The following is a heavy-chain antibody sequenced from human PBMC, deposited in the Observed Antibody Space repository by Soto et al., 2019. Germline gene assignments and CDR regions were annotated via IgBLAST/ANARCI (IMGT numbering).Heavy chain of an antibody. D-gene: IGHD3-16*01. CDR3: ARMGDVPVYFYGLDV. J-gene: IGHJ6*02. Sequence: QVQLVQSGAEVKKPGASVKVSCKASGYSFTRYGISWVRQAPGQGLEWMGWISGYNANTNYPENLQGRVTMTTDTATSTAYMEVRNLISDDTAVYYCARMGDVPVYFYGLDVWGQGTTVTVSS. CDR1: GYSFTRYG. V-gene: IGHV1-18*01. CDR2: ISGYNANT.